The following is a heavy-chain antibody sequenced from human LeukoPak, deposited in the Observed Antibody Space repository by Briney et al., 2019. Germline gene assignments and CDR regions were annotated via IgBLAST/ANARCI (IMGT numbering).Heavy chain of an antibody. CDR2: INPNSGGT. CDR3: ARDERYDSSGYPFDH. Sequence: GASVKVSCKASGYTFTGYFMHWVRQAPGQGLEWMGWINPNSGGTNYAQKFQGRVTMTRDTSISTAYMELSSLKSDDTAVYYCARDERYDSSGYPFDHWGQGTLVTVSS. D-gene: IGHD3-22*01. V-gene: IGHV1-2*02. CDR1: GYTFTGYF. J-gene: IGHJ4*02.